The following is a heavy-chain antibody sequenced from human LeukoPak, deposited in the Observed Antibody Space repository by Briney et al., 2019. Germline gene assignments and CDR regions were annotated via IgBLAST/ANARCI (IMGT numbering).Heavy chain of an antibody. D-gene: IGHD5-18*01. CDR1: GFTFSSYW. CDR2: INSGGSST. CDR3: ARAGYSYDSFDY. J-gene: IGHJ4*02. Sequence: AGGSLRLSCAASGFTFSSYWMHWVRQAPGKGLVWVSRINSGGSSTSYADSVKGRFTISRDNAKNTLYLQMNSLRAEDTAAYYCARAGYSYDSFDYWGQGTLVTVSS. V-gene: IGHV3-74*01.